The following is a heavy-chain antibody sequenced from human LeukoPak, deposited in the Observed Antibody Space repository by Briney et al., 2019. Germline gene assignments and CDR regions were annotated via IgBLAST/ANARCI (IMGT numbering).Heavy chain of an antibody. J-gene: IGHJ4*02. CDR2: ISYDGSNK. CDR3: ARVFLWSYGITDY. D-gene: IGHD4-17*01. Sequence: GRSLRLSCAASGFTFSSYAMHWVRQAPGKGLEWVAVISYDGSNKYYADSVKGRFTISRDNPKNTLYLQMNSLRAEDTAVYYCARVFLWSYGITDYWGQGTLVTVSS. CDR1: GFTFSSYA. V-gene: IGHV3-30-3*01.